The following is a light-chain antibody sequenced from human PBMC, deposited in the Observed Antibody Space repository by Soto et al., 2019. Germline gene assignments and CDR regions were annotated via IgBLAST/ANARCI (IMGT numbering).Light chain of an antibody. CDR3: QQYYSYPRT. Sequence: AIRVTQCPSSLSASTGDRVTITCRASQGISSYLAWYQQKPGKAPKLLIYAASTLQSGVPSRFSGSGSGTDFTLTISCLQSEDFATYYCQQYYSYPRTFGQGTKVDI. CDR2: AAS. CDR1: QGISSY. V-gene: IGKV1-8*01. J-gene: IGKJ1*01.